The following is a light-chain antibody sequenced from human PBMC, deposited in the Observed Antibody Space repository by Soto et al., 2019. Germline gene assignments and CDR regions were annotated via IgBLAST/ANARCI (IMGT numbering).Light chain of an antibody. Sequence: EIVLTQSPGTLSLSPGERATLSCRASQSVSSSYLAWYQQKPGQAPRLLIYGASSRATGIPDRFSGSGSGTDFTLTISRLEPEDFAVFYCQQYGSSPLTFDGGTKVE. CDR1: QSVSSSY. J-gene: IGKJ4*01. CDR3: QQYGSSPLT. CDR2: GAS. V-gene: IGKV3-20*01.